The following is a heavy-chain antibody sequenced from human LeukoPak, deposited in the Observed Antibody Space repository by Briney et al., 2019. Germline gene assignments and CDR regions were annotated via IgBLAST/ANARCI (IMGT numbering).Heavy chain of an antibody. V-gene: IGHV3-23*01. D-gene: IGHD1-26*01. CDR3: AKDISGIPSGIDY. Sequence: GGSLRLSCAASGFTFSSYGMHWVRQAPGKGLEWVSAISGSGGSTYYADSVKGRFTISRDNSKNTLYLQVNSLRAEDTAVYYCAKDISGIPSGIDYWGQGTLVTVSS. J-gene: IGHJ4*02. CDR2: ISGSGGST. CDR1: GFTFSSYG.